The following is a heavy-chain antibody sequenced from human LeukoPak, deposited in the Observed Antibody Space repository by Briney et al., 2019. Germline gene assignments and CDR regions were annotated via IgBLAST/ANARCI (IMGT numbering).Heavy chain of an antibody. V-gene: IGHV1-69*13. CDR1: GGTFSSYA. Sequence: ASVKVSCKASGGTFSSYAISWVRQAPGQGLEWMGGIIPIFGTANYAQKFQGRVTITADESTSTAYMELSSLRSEDTAVYYCARGVHYYDSSGYLTYDYWGQGTLVTVSS. CDR2: IIPIFGTA. D-gene: IGHD3-22*01. CDR3: ARGVHYYDSSGYLTYDY. J-gene: IGHJ4*02.